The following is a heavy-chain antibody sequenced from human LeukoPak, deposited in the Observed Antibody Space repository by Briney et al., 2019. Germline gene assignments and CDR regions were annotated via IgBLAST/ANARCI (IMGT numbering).Heavy chain of an antibody. CDR2: ISWNSGSI. Sequence: PGRSLRLSCAASGFTFDDYAMHWVRQAPGKGLEWVSGISWNSGSIGYADSVKGRFTISRDNSKNTLYLQMNSLRAEDTAVYYCAKVVPAVPYYYYYYMDVWGKGTTVTVSS. V-gene: IGHV3-9*01. CDR3: AKVVPAVPYYYYYYMDV. D-gene: IGHD2-2*01. CDR1: GFTFDDYA. J-gene: IGHJ6*03.